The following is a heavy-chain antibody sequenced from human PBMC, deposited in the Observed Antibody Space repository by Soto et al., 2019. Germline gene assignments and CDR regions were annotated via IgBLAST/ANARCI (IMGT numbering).Heavy chain of an antibody. CDR1: GYTFTSYY. CDR2: INPSGGST. V-gene: IGHV1-46*01. D-gene: IGHD3-22*01. J-gene: IGHJ4*02. CDR3: ARDSYYYDSSGQLEYYFDY. Sequence: QVQLVQSGAEVKKPGASVKVSCKASGYTFTSYYMHWVRQAPGQGLEWMGIINPSGGSTSYAQKLQGRVTMTRDTSTSTVYMELSSLRSEDTAVYYCARDSYYYDSSGQLEYYFDYWGQGTLVTVSS.